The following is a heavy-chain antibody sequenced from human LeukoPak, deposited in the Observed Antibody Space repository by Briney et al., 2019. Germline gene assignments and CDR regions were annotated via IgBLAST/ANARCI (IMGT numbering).Heavy chain of an antibody. J-gene: IGHJ4*02. CDR3: AREGDIVATTLFDY. Sequence: GASVKVSCKASGGTFSSYAISWVRQAPGQGLEWMGGIIPIFGTANYAQKFQGRVMITADESTSTAYMELSSLRSEDTAVYYCAREGDIVATTLFDYWGQGTLVTVSS. D-gene: IGHD5-12*01. CDR2: IIPIFGTA. V-gene: IGHV1-69*13. CDR1: GGTFSSYA.